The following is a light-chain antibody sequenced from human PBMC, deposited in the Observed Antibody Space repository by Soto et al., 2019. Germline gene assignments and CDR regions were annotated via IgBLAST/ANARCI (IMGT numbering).Light chain of an antibody. V-gene: IGLV2-11*01. J-gene: IGLJ1*01. CDR2: DVS. CDR1: SSDVGGYNY. Sequence: SVLTQPRSVSGSPGQSVTISCTGTSSDVGGYNYVSWYQQHPGKAPKLMIYDVSKRPSGVPDRFSGSKSGNTASLTISGLQAEDEADYYCCSYAGSYTFNYVFGTGTKVTV. CDR3: CSYAGSYTFNYV.